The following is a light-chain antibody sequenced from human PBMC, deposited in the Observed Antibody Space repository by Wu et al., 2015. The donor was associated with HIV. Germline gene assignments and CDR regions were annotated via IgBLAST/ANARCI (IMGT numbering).Light chain of an antibody. J-gene: IGKJ2*01. Sequence: DIQMTQSPSTLSASVGDRVTITCRASQSISNWLAWYQQKPGKAPKLLIYKASDLESGVPSRFSGSGSGTEFTLTISSLQPDDFATYYCQQYKSYPYTFGQGTKLEIK. CDR2: KAS. V-gene: IGKV1-5*03. CDR1: QSISNW. CDR3: QQYKSYPYT.